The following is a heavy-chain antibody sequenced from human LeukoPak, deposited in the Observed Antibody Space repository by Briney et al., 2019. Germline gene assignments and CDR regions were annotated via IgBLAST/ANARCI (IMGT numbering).Heavy chain of an antibody. D-gene: IGHD3-3*01. J-gene: IGHJ6*03. Sequence: GGSLRLSCAASGFTFSSYSMNWVRQAPGKGLEWVSSISSSSSYIYYADSVKGRFTISRDNSKNTLYLQMNSLRAEDTAVYYCAKGGDVYYDFWSGYYRAERLAYYYMDVWGKGTTVTVSS. V-gene: IGHV3-21*04. CDR1: GFTFSSYS. CDR2: ISSSSSYI. CDR3: AKGGDVYYDFWSGYYRAERLAYYYMDV.